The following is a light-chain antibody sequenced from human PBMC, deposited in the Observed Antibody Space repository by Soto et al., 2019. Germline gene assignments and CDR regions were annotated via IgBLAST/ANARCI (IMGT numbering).Light chain of an antibody. Sequence: QSVLTQPPSVSGAPGQTVTISCTGTSSNIGAGYDVHWYQQFPGSVPKLLISRNTVRPSGVPARVSGSKSGASASLTITGLRSEDEADYYCLSYDIGLTVSVFGGGTKPTVL. J-gene: IGLJ2*01. V-gene: IGLV1-40*01. CDR1: SSNIGAGYD. CDR2: RNT. CDR3: LSYDIGLTVSV.